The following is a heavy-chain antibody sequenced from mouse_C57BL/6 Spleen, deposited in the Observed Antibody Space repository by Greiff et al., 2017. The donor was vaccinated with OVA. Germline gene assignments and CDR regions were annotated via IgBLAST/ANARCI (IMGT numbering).Heavy chain of an antibody. CDR1: GFSLSTFGMG. D-gene: IGHD1-1*01. CDR2: IWWDDDK. V-gene: IGHV8-8*01. CDR3: ARIGGYYGSSRDYFDY. J-gene: IGHJ2*01. Sequence: ESGPGILQPSQTLSLTCSFSGFSLSTFGMGVGWIRQPSGEGLEWLAHIWWDDDKYYNPALKSRLTISKDTSKNQVFLKIANVDTADTATYYCARIGGYYGSSRDYFDYWGQGTTLTVSS.